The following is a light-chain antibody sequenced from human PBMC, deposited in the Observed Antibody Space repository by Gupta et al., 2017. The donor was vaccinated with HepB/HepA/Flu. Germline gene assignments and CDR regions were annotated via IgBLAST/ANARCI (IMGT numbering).Light chain of an antibody. CDR3: NSYTTSSTRV. CDR1: SSDVGAYNY. CDR2: DVS. V-gene: IGLV2-14*03. Sequence: QSALTQPASVSGSPGPSITISCPGTSSDVGAYNYVSWYQQHPGKAPKLMIYDVSNRPSGISNRFSGSKSGNTASLTISGLQAEDEADYYCNSYTTSSTRVFGTGTKVTVL. J-gene: IGLJ1*01.